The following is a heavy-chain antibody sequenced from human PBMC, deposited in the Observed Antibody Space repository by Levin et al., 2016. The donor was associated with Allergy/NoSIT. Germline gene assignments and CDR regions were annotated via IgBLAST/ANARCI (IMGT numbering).Heavy chain of an antibody. D-gene: IGHD1-1*01. CDR3: TRWRYKYNDLENWFDS. V-gene: IGHV3-53*05. CDR2: INSLGAT. CDR1: DFSVSAKY. Sequence: GGSLRLSCTASDFSVSAKYMSWVRQAPGKGLEWVSLINSLGATFYADSVKGRFIISRDTSKNTVFLHMNNLRSEDTAFYYCTRWRYKYNDLENWFDSWGQGTLVTVSS. J-gene: IGHJ5*01.